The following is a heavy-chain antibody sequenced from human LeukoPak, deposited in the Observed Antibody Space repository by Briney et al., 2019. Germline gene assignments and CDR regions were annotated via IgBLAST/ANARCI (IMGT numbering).Heavy chain of an antibody. J-gene: IGHJ6*02. CDR1: GFTFSSCA. Sequence: GGSLRLSCAASGFTFSSCAMSWVRQAPGKGLEWVSAISGSGGSTYYADSVKGRFTISRDNSKNTLYLQMNSLRAEDTAVHYCAKIPVGNYYYYGMDVWGQGTTVTVSS. V-gene: IGHV3-23*01. CDR3: AKIPVGNYYYYGMDV. CDR2: ISGSGGST. D-gene: IGHD1-26*01.